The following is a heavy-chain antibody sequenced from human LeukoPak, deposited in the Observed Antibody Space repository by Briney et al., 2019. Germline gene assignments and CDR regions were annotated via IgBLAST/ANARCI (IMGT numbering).Heavy chain of an antibody. D-gene: IGHD6-19*01. CDR2: ISSTGSGV. V-gene: IGHV3-21*01. CDR1: GFTFSSYS. CDR3: ARDGTGSNSGWYIH. Sequence: GGSLRLSCAASGFTFSSYSMNWVRQAPAKGLEWVSSISSTGSGVFHADSVMGRFNISRDNAKNSLYLEMNSLRGEDTAVYYCARDGTGSNSGWYIHWGQGALVTVSS. J-gene: IGHJ4*02.